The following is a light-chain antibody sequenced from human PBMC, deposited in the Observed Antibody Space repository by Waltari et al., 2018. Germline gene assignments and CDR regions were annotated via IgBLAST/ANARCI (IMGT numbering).Light chain of an antibody. CDR3: QQGNSNPT. Sequence: IQMSQSPSSLSASVGDRVTITCRASQGISSYLNWYQQNPGKAPKLLIYYANSLASGVPSRVSGSGSGREFTLTIRSLQPEDFGTYYGQQGNSNPTFGGGTKVEIK. J-gene: IGKJ4*01. CDR1: QGISSY. CDR2: YAN. V-gene: IGKV1-13*02.